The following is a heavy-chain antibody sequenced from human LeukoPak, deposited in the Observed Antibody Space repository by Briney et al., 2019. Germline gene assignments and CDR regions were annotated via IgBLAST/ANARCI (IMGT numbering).Heavy chain of an antibody. CDR2: VYYSGVT. V-gene: IGHV4-59*08. CDR3: TRLSLHCSGGSCYRGAFDS. Sequence: SETLSLTCSVSGGSTGSDYWSWIRQPPGKGLEWIAYVYYSGVTSYNPSLKSRVAISIDTSKNQFSLNLTSVTAADTAVYYCTRLSLHCSGGSCYRGAFDSWGQGTLVTVSS. J-gene: IGHJ4*02. D-gene: IGHD2-15*01. CDR1: GGSTGSDY.